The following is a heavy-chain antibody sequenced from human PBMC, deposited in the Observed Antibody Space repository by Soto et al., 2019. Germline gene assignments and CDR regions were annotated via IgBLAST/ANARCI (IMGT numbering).Heavy chain of an antibody. CDR1: GFTFSSYS. CDR2: ISSSSSYI. D-gene: IGHD2-2*01. V-gene: IGHV3-21*01. Sequence: GGSLRLSCAASGFTFSSYSMNWVRQAPGKGLEWVSSISSSSSYIYYADSVKGRFTISRDNAKNSLYLQMNSLRAEDTAVYYCSRDKSLAAIWSNWFDPWGQGTLVTVSS. J-gene: IGHJ5*02. CDR3: SRDKSLAAIWSNWFDP.